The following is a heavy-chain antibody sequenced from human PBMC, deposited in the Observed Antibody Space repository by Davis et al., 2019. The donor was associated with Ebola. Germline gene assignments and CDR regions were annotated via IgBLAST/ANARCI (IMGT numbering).Heavy chain of an antibody. V-gene: IGHV1-69*05. J-gene: IGHJ6*02. CDR2: IIPIFGTA. D-gene: IGHD6-6*01. CDR3: ARDGYSSSSVALRDYYYGMDV. Sequence: SVKVSCKASGGTFSSYAISWVRQAPGQGLEWMGGIIPIFGTANYAQKFQGRVTMTRDTSTSTVYMELSSLRSEDTAVYYCARDGYSSSSVALRDYYYGMDVWGQGTTVTVSS. CDR1: GGTFSSYA.